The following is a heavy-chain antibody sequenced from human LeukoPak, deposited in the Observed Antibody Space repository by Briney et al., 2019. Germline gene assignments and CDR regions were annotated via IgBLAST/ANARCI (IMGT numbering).Heavy chain of an antibody. D-gene: IGHD2-2*01. CDR1: WDSVSSNSVT. V-gene: IGHV6-1*01. CDR3: ARRLTQYDCFDP. CDR2: TYYRSTWYN. Sequence: PSQTLSLTCAISWDSVSSNSVTWNWIRQSPSRGLEWLGRTYYRSTWYNDYAVSVRGRITVNPDTSKNQFSLHLNSVTPEDTAVYYCARRLTQYDCFDPWGQGILVTVSS. J-gene: IGHJ5*02.